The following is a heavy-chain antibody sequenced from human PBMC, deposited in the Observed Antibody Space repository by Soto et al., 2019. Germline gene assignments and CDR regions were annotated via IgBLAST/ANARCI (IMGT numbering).Heavy chain of an antibody. Sequence: SETLSLTCFVSGYSITAGGYYWSWIRHHPGKGLEWIGSFYSSGSIIYNPSLRSRVSISGDTSSNQFSMSLTSVTAADTARDYCARMYSSGSGWFHPWGQGTLVT. D-gene: IGHD6-19*01. CDR2: FYSSGSI. CDR3: ARMYSSGSGWFHP. V-gene: IGHV4-31*10. CDR1: GYSITAGGYY. J-gene: IGHJ5*02.